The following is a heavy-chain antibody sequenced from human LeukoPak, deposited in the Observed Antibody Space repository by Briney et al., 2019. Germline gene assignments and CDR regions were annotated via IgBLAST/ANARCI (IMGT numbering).Heavy chain of an antibody. Sequence: GASVKVSCKASGGTFSSYAISWVRQAPGQGLEWMGGIIPIFGTANYAQKFQGRVTITANESTSTAYMELSSLRSEDTAVYYCARVVGYCSSISCYYYYGMDVWGQGTTVTVSS. D-gene: IGHD2-2*01. CDR1: GGTFSSYA. J-gene: IGHJ6*02. V-gene: IGHV1-69*01. CDR3: ARVVGYCSSISCYYYYGMDV. CDR2: IIPIFGTA.